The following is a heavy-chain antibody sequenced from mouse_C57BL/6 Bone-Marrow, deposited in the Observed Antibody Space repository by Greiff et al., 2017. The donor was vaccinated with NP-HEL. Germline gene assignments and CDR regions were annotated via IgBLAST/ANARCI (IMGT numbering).Heavy chain of an antibody. Sequence: QVQLQQPGAELVRPGTSVKLSCKASGYTFTSYWMHWVKQRPGQGLEWIGVIDPSDSYTNYNQKFTGQVTLTVDTASSAAYMQLSSLTSEDSAVYDCAREGTTVETFAYWGQGTLVTVSA. J-gene: IGHJ3*01. CDR2: IDPSDSYT. V-gene: IGHV1-59*01. D-gene: IGHD1-1*01. CDR3: AREGTTVETFAY. CDR1: GYTFTSYW.